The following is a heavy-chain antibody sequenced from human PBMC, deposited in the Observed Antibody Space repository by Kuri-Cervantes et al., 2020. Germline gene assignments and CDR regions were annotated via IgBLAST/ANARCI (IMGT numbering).Heavy chain of an antibody. D-gene: IGHD4-17*01. CDR3: ARGSGTVTTFYGYPYAFDI. CDR1: GFTFSSYS. J-gene: IGHJ3*02. CDR2: ISSSTI. V-gene: IGHV3-48*04. Sequence: GGSLRLSCAASGFTFSSYSMNWVRQAPGKGLEWVSYISSSTIYYADSVKGRFTTSRDNAKNSLYLQMNSLRAEDTAVYYCARGSGTVTTFYGYPYAFDIWGQGTVVTVSS.